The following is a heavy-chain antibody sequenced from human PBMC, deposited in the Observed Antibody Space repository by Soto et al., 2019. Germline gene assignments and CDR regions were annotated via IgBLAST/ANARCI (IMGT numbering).Heavy chain of an antibody. Sequence: EVQLVESGGGLVQPGGSLKLSCAASGFTFSGSAMHWVRQASGKGLEWVGRIRSKAKNYATAYVGSVKGRFTISRDDSNHTAYLQMNSLKTEDTAVYYCTTATVTATDTFYCYAMDVWGHGTTGTVAS. CDR3: TTATVTATDTFYCYAMDV. J-gene: IGHJ6*02. CDR1: GFTFSGSA. D-gene: IGHD4-17*01. CDR2: IRSKAKNYAT. V-gene: IGHV3-73*02.